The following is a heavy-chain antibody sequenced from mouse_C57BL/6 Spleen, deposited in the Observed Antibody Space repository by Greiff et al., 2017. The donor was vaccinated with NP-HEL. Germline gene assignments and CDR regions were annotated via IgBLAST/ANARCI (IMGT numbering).Heavy chain of an antibody. CDR3: ARITTVVDYFDY. CDR2: LYPGGGYT. V-gene: IGHV1-63*01. J-gene: IGHJ2*01. CDR1: GYTFTNYW. Sequence: VQLQQSGAELVRPGTSVKMSCKASGYTFTNYWIGWAKQRPGHGLEWIGDLYPGGGYTNYNEKFKGKATLTADKSSSTAYMQFSSLTSEDSAIYYCARITTVVDYFDYWGQGTTLTVSS. D-gene: IGHD1-1*01.